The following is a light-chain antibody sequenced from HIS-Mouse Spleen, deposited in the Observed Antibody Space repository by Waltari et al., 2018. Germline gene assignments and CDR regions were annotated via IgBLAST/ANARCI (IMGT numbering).Light chain of an antibody. CDR3: CSYAGSSTLV. Sequence: QSALTQPASVSGSPGQSITISCTGTSSDVGSYNLVSWYQQHPGKAPKLMIYEGGKRPSGVSNCFSGSKSGNTASLTISGLQAEDEADYYCCSYAGSSTLVFGGGTKLTVL. CDR2: EGG. J-gene: IGLJ3*02. V-gene: IGLV2-23*01. CDR1: SSDVGSYNL.